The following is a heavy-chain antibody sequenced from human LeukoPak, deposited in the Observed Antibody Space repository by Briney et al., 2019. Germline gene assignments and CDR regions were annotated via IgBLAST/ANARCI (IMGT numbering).Heavy chain of an antibody. CDR3: ATKIAVAGTVGRWDTDY. CDR1: GGTFSSYA. CDR2: IIPIFGTA. Sequence: SVKVSCKASGGTFSSYAISRVRQAPGQGLEWMGGIIPIFGTANYAQKFQGRVTITTDESTSTAYMELSSLRSEDTAVYYCATKIAVAGTVGRWDTDYWGQGTLVTVSS. V-gene: IGHV1-69*05. J-gene: IGHJ4*02. D-gene: IGHD6-19*01.